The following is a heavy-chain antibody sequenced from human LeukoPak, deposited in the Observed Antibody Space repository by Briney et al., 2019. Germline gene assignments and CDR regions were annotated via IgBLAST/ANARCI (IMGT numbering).Heavy chain of an antibody. Sequence: GGSLRLSCAASGFTFSSYSMDWVRQAPGKGLEWVSYISSSSTIYYADSVKGRFTISRDNAKNSLYLQMNSLRDEDTAVYYCAVLNGWVYFDYWGQGTLVTVSS. D-gene: IGHD5-24*01. CDR2: ISSSSTI. V-gene: IGHV3-48*02. CDR3: AVLNGWVYFDY. CDR1: GFTFSSYS. J-gene: IGHJ4*02.